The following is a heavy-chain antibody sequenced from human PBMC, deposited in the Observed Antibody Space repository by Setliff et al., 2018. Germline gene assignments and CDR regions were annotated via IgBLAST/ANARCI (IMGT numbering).Heavy chain of an antibody. J-gene: IGHJ4*02. CDR2: IDRTGNR. CDR1: GVSISDGHF. CDR3: ARRDEYLQFREFFDF. Sequence: KPSETLSLTCAVSGVSISDGHFWGWIRQPPGKGLEWIGSIDRTGNRYYNSPLRSRVTLSIDMSRNEFSLELRSMTAADTAVYYCARRDEYLQFREFFDFWGQGILVTVS. V-gene: IGHV4-38-2*01. D-gene: IGHD3-10*01.